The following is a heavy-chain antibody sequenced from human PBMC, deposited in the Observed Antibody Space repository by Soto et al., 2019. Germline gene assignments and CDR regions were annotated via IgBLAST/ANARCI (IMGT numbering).Heavy chain of an antibody. J-gene: IGHJ6*02. CDR1: GYTFTSYG. Sequence: ASVKVSCKASGYTFTSYGISWVRQAPGQGLEWMGWISAYNGNTNYAQKLQGRVTMTTDTSTSTAYMELRSLRSDDTAVYYCARNIVVVPAAIFADYYYGMDVWGQGTTVTVSS. CDR3: ARNIVVVPAAIFADYYYGMDV. V-gene: IGHV1-18*01. CDR2: ISAYNGNT. D-gene: IGHD2-2*01.